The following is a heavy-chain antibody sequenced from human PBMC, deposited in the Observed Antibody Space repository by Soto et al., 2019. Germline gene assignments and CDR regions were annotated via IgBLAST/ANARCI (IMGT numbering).Heavy chain of an antibody. V-gene: IGHV4-4*07. D-gene: IGHD3-3*01. CDR3: ARGATIFGVPGMDV. CDR2: IYTSGIT. J-gene: IGHJ6*02. Sequence: PSETLSLTCTVSGGSISSFYWSWIRQPAGKGLEWIGRIYTSGITNYNPSLKGRVAMSLDTSKNHFSLKLTSVTAADTAVYYCARGATIFGVPGMDVWGQGTTVTVSS. CDR1: GGSISSFY.